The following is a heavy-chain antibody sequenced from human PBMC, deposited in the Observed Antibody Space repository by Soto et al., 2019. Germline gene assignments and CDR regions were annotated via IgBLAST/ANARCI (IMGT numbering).Heavy chain of an antibody. CDR1: GGSISSSSYY. V-gene: IGHV4-39*01. J-gene: IGHJ6*02. D-gene: IGHD6-13*01. Sequence: SETLSLTCTVSGGSISSSSYYWGWIRQPPGKGLEWIGSIYYSGSTYYNPSLKSRVTISVDTSKNQFSLKLSSVTAADTAVYYCARQNIAEAHIRGYYYGMDVWGQGTTVTVSS. CDR2: IYYSGST. CDR3: ARQNIAEAHIRGYYYGMDV.